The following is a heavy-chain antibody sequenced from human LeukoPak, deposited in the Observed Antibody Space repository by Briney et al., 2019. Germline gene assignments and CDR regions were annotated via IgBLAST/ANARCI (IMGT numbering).Heavy chain of an antibody. J-gene: IGHJ6*02. D-gene: IGHD1-26*01. CDR2: IYYSGTT. V-gene: IGHV4-59*01. Sequence: SETLSLTCTVSGGSISNYYWSWIRQHPGKGLEWIGYIYYSGTTKYNPSLESRVAISVDTSKNQFSLKLSSVTAADTGVYYCARDGGLRRWELSIVYYYRLDVWGQGTSVIVSS. CDR3: ARDGGLRRWELSIVYYYRLDV. CDR1: GGSISNYY.